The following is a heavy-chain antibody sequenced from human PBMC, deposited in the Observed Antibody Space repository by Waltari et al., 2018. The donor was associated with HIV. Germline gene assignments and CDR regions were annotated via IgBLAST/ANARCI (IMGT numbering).Heavy chain of an antibody. CDR2: IYPGASDA. V-gene: IGHV5-51*01. CDR3: ARRKGDYRTAFDT. Sequence: EETLVQSGAEVKEPGESLKISCKSLGNNFAGYWVGWVRQMPGKGLEWMGVIYPGASDAVYSPSFQGRVIMSTDSSISTVYLQWSSLRASDTAMYYCARRKGDYRTAFDTWGQGTMVTASS. J-gene: IGHJ3*02. D-gene: IGHD4-17*01. CDR1: GNNFAGYW.